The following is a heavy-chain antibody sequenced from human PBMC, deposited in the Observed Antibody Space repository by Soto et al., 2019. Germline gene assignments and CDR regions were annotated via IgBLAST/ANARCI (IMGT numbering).Heavy chain of an antibody. V-gene: IGHV3-53*01. J-gene: IGHJ6*02. CDR2: IYSGGST. D-gene: IGHD4-4*01. CDR3: ARVLHPGGDYYYGMDV. CDR1: GFTVSSNY. Sequence: EVQLVESGGGLIQPGGSLRLSCAASGFTVSSNYMSWVRQAPGKGLEWVSVIYSGGSTYYADSVKGRFTISRDNSKNTLYLQMNSRRAEDTAVYYCARVLHPGGDYYYGMDVWGQGTTVTVSS.